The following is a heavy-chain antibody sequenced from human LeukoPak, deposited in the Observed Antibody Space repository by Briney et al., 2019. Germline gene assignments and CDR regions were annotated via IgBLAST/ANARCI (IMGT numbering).Heavy chain of an antibody. D-gene: IGHD3-10*01. J-gene: IGHJ4*02. CDR3: AKEGEGYYGSGSYYSTYYFDY. Sequence: GGSLRLSCAASGFTFSNYGIHWVRQAPGNGLEWVAVISYDGSNKYYADSVKGRFTISRDNSKNTLYLQMNSLRAEDTAVYYCAKEGEGYYGSGSYYSTYYFDYWGQGTLVTVSS. V-gene: IGHV3-30*18. CDR2: ISYDGSNK. CDR1: GFTFSNYG.